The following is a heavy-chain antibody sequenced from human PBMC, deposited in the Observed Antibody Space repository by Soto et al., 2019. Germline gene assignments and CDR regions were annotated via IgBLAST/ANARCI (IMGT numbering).Heavy chain of an antibody. Sequence: QLQLQESGPGLVKPSETLSLTCTVSGGSISSSSYYWGWIRQPPGKGLEWIGSIYYSGSTSYNPSLKRRVTISVDTSKSQFSLKLSSVPAADTAVSYCARRGYYAISAFDIWGQGTMVTFSS. CDR3: ARRGYYAISAFDI. V-gene: IGHV4-39*01. D-gene: IGHD2-8*01. J-gene: IGHJ3*02. CDR2: IYYSGST. CDR1: GGSISSSSYY.